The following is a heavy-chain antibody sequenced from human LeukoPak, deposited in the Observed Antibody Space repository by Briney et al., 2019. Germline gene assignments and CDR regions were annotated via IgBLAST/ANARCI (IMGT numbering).Heavy chain of an antibody. CDR1: GGSFSTYY. J-gene: IGHJ4*02. Sequence: SETLSLTCAVYGGSFSTYYWSWIRQPPGKGLEWIGEIDHRGGTNYNPSLKSRVTISVDTSKSQFSLNLNSVTAADTAVYFCARRGGGPYPYYFDSWGQRALVTVSS. CDR3: ARRGGGPYPYYFDS. CDR2: IDHRGGT. D-gene: IGHD2-15*01. V-gene: IGHV4-34*01.